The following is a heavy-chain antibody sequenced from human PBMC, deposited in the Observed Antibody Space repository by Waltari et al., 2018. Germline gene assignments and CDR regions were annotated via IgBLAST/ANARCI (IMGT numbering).Heavy chain of an antibody. D-gene: IGHD2-21*01. CDR2: IYWNDDE. CDR1: GFSLNPHEVG. Sequence: QITLKESGPTLVKPTQTLTLTCTFSGFSLNPHEVGVGWIRQPPGKALEWLAIIYWNDDERYSPSLKSRLTITQDTSKNQLVLTMTNMEAVDTATYYCASQSYCGGDCSPPYFDYWGQGILVTVSS. V-gene: IGHV2-5*01. J-gene: IGHJ4*02. CDR3: ASQSYCGGDCSPPYFDY.